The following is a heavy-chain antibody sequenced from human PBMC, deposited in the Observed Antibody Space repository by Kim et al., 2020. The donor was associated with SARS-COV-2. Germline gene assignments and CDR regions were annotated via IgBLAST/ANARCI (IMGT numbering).Heavy chain of an antibody. CDR1: GYTLTELS. CDR3: ATASPFIAVAGTSGNWFDP. Sequence: ASVKVSCKVSGYTLTELSMHWVRQAPGKGLEWMGGFDPEDGDTIYAQKFQGRVTMTEDTSTDTAYMELSSLRSEDTAVYYCATASPFIAVAGTSGNWFDPGGQGTRVSVST. J-gene: IGHJ5*02. V-gene: IGHV1-24*01. CDR2: FDPEDGDT. D-gene: IGHD6-19*01.